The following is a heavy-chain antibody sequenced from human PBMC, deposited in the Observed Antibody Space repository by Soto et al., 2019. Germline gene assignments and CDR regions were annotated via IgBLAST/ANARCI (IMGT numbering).Heavy chain of an antibody. CDR1: GFTFSSYA. CDR3: ALRNIGSYFDY. V-gene: IGHV3-23*01. D-gene: IGHD1-26*01. Sequence: PGGSLRLSCAASGFTFSSYAMSWVRQAPGKGLEWVSGIGASGAGTYYADSVKGRFTISRDNSKNTLHLQMNSLRAEDTAVYYCALRNIGSYFDYWGQGTLVTVSS. CDR2: IGASGAGT. J-gene: IGHJ4*02.